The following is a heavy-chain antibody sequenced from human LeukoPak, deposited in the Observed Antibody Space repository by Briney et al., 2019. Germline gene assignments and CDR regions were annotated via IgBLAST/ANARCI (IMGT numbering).Heavy chain of an antibody. V-gene: IGHV3-11*04. Sequence: KPGGSLRLSCAASGFTFSDNHMSWICQAPGKGLEWVSYISSSGSIKYYADSVKGRFTISRDNAKNSLYLHMNSLRAEDTAVYYCARDFRRGEGYWGQGTLVTVSS. CDR3: ARDFRRGEGY. J-gene: IGHJ4*02. CDR2: ISSSGSIK. CDR1: GFTFSDNH.